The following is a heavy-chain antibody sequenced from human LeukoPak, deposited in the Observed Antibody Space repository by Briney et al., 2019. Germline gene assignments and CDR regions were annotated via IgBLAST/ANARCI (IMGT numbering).Heavy chain of an antibody. CDR2: ISSSGSTI. Sequence: GGSLRLSCAASGFAFSSYWMNWVRQAPGKGLEWVSYISSSGSTIYYADSVKGRFTISRDNAKNSLYLQMNSLRAEDTAVYYCARGPVEYFDYWGQGTLVTVSS. CDR3: ARGPVEYFDY. CDR1: GFAFSSYW. V-gene: IGHV3-48*04. J-gene: IGHJ4*02.